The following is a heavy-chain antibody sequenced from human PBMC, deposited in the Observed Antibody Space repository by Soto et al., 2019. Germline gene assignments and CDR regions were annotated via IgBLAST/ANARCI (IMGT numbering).Heavy chain of an antibody. D-gene: IGHD2-21*01. Sequence: QITLKESGPTLVKPTQTLTLTCTFSGFSLSTTGVGVGWIRQPPGKALEWLALIYWDDDKRYNPSLKSRLTTTKDTSKNQLVLTMPNMDPVDTATYYCVQSRCGGDCLQSYSSHSYYGLDVWGQGTTVTVSS. CDR1: GFSLSTTGVG. CDR2: IYWDDDK. CDR3: VQSRCGGDCLQSYSSHSYYGLDV. J-gene: IGHJ6*02. V-gene: IGHV2-5*02.